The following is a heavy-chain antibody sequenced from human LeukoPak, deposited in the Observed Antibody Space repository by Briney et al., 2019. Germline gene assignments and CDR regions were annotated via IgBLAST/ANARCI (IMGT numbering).Heavy chain of an antibody. CDR1: GFTVSINS. Sequence: PGGSLRLSCTVSGFTVSINSMSWVRQAPGKGLEWVSFIYSGGNTHYSDSVKGRFTISRDNSKNTLYLQMNSLRAEDTAVYYCAKTPGGYYDSSGYYLFDYWGQGTLVTVSS. CDR3: AKTPGGYYDSSGYYLFDY. J-gene: IGHJ4*02. D-gene: IGHD3-22*01. V-gene: IGHV3-66*02. CDR2: IYSGGNT.